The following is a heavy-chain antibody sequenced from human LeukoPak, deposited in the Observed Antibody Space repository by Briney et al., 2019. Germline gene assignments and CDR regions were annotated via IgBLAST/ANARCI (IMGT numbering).Heavy chain of an antibody. V-gene: IGHV3-23*01. CDR2: ISGSGGST. CDR3: ARDRRSSGWSYWYFDL. J-gene: IGHJ2*01. CDR1: GSTFSSYG. D-gene: IGHD6-19*01. Sequence: SGGSLRLSCAASGSTFSSYGMSWVRQAPGKGLEWVSAISGSGGSTYYADSVKGRFTISRDNSKNTLYVQMKSLRAEDTAVYYCARDRRSSGWSYWYFDLWGRGTLVTVSS.